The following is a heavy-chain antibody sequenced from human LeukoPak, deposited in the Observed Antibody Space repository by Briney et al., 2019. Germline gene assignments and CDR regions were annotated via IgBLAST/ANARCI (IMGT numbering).Heavy chain of an antibody. J-gene: IGHJ4*02. CDR1: GLTFGDNA. V-gene: IGHV3-49*04. CDR3: TTGSYHESSGYRFDY. D-gene: IGHD3-22*01. Sequence: GRSLRLSCTTSGLTFGDNAMSWVRQAPGKGLEWVGFIRNKGNGGTTEYAASVKGRFTISRDDSESITYLQMNSLRTEDTAVYYCTTGSYHESSGYRFDYWGQGTLATVSS. CDR2: IRNKGNGGTT.